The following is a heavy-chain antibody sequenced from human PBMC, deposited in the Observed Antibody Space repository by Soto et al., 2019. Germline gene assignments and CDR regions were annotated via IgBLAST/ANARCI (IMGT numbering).Heavy chain of an antibody. Sequence: SETLSLTCTVPGGSISSGDYYWSWIRQPPGKGLEWIGYIYYSGSTYYNPSLKSRVTISVDTSKNQFSLKLSSVTAADTAVYYCARDWVVAARPGGYYYYYGMDVWGQGTTVTVSS. V-gene: IGHV4-30-4*01. CDR2: IYYSGST. CDR3: ARDWVVAARPGGYYYYYGMDV. CDR1: GGSISSGDYY. D-gene: IGHD6-6*01. J-gene: IGHJ6*02.